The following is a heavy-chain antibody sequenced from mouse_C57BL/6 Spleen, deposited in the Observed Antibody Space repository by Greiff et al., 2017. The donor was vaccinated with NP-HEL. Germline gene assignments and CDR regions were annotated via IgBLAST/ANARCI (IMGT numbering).Heavy chain of an antibody. D-gene: IGHD2-12*01. V-gene: IGHV1-15*01. J-gene: IGHJ3*01. Sequence: VKLQQSGAELVRPGASVTLSCKASGYTFTDYEMHWVKQTPVHGLEWIGAIDPETGGTAYNQKFKGKAILTADKSSSTAYMELRSLTSEDSAVYYCTRSTTLDAWFAYWGQGTLVTVSA. CDR2: IDPETGGT. CDR1: GYTFTDYE. CDR3: TRSTTLDAWFAY.